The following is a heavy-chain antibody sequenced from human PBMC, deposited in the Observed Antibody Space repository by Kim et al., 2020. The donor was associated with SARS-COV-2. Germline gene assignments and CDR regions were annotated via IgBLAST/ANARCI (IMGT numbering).Heavy chain of an antibody. CDR3: ARYAYSSSYNYYGMDV. V-gene: IGHV3-48*03. CDR2: ISSSGSTI. Sequence: GGSLRLSCAASGFTFSSYEMNWVRQAPGKGLECVSYISSSGSTIYYADSVKGRFTISRDNAKNTLYLQMNCLRLEDTAVYYCARYAYSSSYNYYGMDVWGQGATVTVSS. CDR1: GFTFSSYE. J-gene: IGHJ6*02. D-gene: IGHD6-13*01.